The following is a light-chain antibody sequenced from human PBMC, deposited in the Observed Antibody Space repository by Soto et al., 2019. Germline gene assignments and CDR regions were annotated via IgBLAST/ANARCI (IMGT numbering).Light chain of an antibody. V-gene: IGKV3-20*01. Sequence: EIVLTQSPGTLSLSPGERATLSCRASQSVSSSYLAWYQQKPGQAPRLLIYGASSRATGIPDRFSGSGSGTAFTLTISRLEPEDFAVYYCQQYGSSSITFGQGTRLEIK. J-gene: IGKJ5*01. CDR2: GAS. CDR3: QQYGSSSIT. CDR1: QSVSSSY.